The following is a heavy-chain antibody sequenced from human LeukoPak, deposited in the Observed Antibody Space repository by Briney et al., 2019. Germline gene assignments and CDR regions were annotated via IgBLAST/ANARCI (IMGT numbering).Heavy chain of an antibody. CDR2: ISENGGRT. J-gene: IGHJ4*02. CDR3: AKDLSLRSSDWYPGFDS. D-gene: IGHD6-19*01. CDR1: GFTFRRYA. V-gene: IGHV3-23*01. Sequence: GGFLRLSCAASGFTFRRYAMSWVRQAPGKGLEWISVISENGGRTYYADSVKGRFIISTDNSKNTLYLQMNSLRAEDTAVYYCAKDLSLRSSDWYPGFDSWGQGTLVTVSS.